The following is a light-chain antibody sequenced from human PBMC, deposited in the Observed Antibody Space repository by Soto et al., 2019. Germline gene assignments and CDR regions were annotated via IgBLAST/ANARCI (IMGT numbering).Light chain of an antibody. CDR3: QVWDSSRDPG. CDR1: NIGSKS. V-gene: IGLV3-21*04. CDR2: YDS. J-gene: IGLJ2*01. Sequence: SYELTQPPSVSVAPGKTARITCGGNNIGSKSVHWYQQKPGQAPVLVIYYDSDRPSGIPERFSGSNSGNTATLTISRVEAGDEADYYCQVWDSSRDPGFGGGTKLTVL.